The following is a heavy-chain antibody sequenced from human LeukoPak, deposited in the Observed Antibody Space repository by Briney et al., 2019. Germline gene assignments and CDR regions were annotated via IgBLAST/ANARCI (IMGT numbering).Heavy chain of an antibody. J-gene: IGHJ4*02. V-gene: IGHV3-66*02. CDR2: IYSGGST. Sequence: GGSLRLSCAASGFTVSSNYMSWVRQAPEKGLEGVSVIYSGGSTYYADSVKGRFTISRDNSKNTLYLQMNSLRAEDTAVYYCARDRRWDSSSPLDYWGQGTLVTVSS. CDR1: GFTVSSNY. CDR3: ARDRRWDSSSPLDY. D-gene: IGHD6-6*01.